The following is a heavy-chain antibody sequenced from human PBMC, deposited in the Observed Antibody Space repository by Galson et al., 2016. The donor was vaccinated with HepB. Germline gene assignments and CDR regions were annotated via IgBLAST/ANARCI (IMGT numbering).Heavy chain of an antibody. CDR1: GDSISSSGSYS. Sequence: TLSLTCGVSGDSISSSGSYSWHWIRQPPGKGLEWIGYIYHSGTTYYNPSLKSRLTISVDKSKNQFSLKLSSVTAADTAVYYCASLPRHSGSYYSRAFDIWGQGTMVTVSS. CDR3: ASLPRHSGSYYSRAFDI. V-gene: IGHV4-30-2*01. J-gene: IGHJ3*02. CDR2: IYHSGTT. D-gene: IGHD1-26*01.